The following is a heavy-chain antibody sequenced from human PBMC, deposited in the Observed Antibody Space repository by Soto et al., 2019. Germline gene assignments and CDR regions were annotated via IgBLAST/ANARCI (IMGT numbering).Heavy chain of an antibody. V-gene: IGHV2-5*02. CDR2: IYWDDDK. J-gene: IGHJ4*02. CDR1: GFSLSTSGVG. Sequence: SGPTLVNPTQTLTLTCTFSGFSLSTSGVGVGWIRQPPGKALEWLALIYWDDDKRYSPSLKSRLTITKDTSKNQVVLTMTNMDPVDTATYYCAHSILGVSGPSGYFDYWGQGTLVTVSS. CDR3: AHSILGVSGPSGYFDY. D-gene: IGHD3-10*01.